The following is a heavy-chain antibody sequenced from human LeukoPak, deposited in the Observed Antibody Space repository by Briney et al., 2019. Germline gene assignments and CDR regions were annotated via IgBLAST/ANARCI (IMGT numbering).Heavy chain of an antibody. CDR2: ISAYNGNT. V-gene: IGHV1-18*01. D-gene: IGHD6-6*01. CDR3: ARGRSSSSAFDY. J-gene: IGHJ4*02. Sequence: ASVNVSCKASGYTFTSYGISWVRLAPGQGLERMGWISAYNGNTNYAQTLQGRVTMTTDTSTSTAYMELRSLRSDDTAVYYCARGRSSSSAFDYWGQGTLVTVSS. CDR1: GYTFTSYG.